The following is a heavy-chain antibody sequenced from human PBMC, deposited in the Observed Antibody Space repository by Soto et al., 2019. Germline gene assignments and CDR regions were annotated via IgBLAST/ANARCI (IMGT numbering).Heavy chain of an antibody. CDR3: ARSGDYGAFDI. CDR2: IWYDGSNK. V-gene: IGHV3-33*01. J-gene: IGHJ3*02. Sequence: QVQLVESGGGVVRPGRSLRLSCAASGFTFSSYGMHWVRQAPGKGLEWVAVIWYDGSNKYYADSVKGRFTISRDNSKNTLYLQMNSLRAEDTAVYYCARSGDYGAFDIWGQGTMVTVSS. D-gene: IGHD4-17*01. CDR1: GFTFSSYG.